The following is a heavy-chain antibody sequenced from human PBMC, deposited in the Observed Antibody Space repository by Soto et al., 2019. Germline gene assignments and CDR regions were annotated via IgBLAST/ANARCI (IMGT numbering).Heavy chain of an antibody. CDR1: GFTFSSYA. CDR2: ISYDGSNK. CDR3: ARHLVVSAAIDYYYGMDV. D-gene: IGHD2-2*01. V-gene: IGHV3-30-3*01. J-gene: IGHJ6*02. Sequence: PGGSLRLSCAASGFTFSSYAMHWVRQAPGKGLEWVAVISYDGSNKYYADSVKGRFTISRDNSKNTLYLQMNSLRAEDTAVYYCARHLVVSAAIDYYYGMDVWGQGTTVTVSS.